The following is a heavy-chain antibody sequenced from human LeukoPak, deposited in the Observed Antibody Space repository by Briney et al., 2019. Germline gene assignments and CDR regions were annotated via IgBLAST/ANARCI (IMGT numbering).Heavy chain of an antibody. D-gene: IGHD3-10*01. CDR2: IIPIFGTA. Sequence: ASVTVSCKASGYTFTGYYMHWVRQAPGQGLEWMGGIIPIFGTANYAQKFQGRVTITADESTSTAYMELSSLRSEDTAVYYCARDFTSRYYGSGSYAGGAFDIWGQGTMVTVSS. J-gene: IGHJ3*02. CDR3: ARDFTSRYYGSGSYAGGAFDI. V-gene: IGHV1-69*13. CDR1: GYTFTGYY.